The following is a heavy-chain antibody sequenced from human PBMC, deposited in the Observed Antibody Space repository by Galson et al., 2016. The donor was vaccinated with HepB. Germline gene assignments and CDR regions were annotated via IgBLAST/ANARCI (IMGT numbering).Heavy chain of an antibody. CDR1: GFALGGYA. J-gene: IGHJ4*02. D-gene: IGHD3-9*01. Sequence: SLRLSCAASGFALGGYAMSWVRQAPGKGLEWVSGISGSGGSTYYADSVKGRFSISRDNLKNTVDLQMNSLRDEDTAVYYCAKGFGSTYYDILTGNDGWGQGTLVTVSS. V-gene: IGHV3-23*01. CDR2: ISGSGGST. CDR3: AKGFGSTYYDILTGNDG.